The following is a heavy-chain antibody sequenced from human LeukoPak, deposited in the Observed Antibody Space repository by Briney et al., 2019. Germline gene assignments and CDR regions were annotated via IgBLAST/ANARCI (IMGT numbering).Heavy chain of an antibody. J-gene: IGHJ4*02. Sequence: ASVKVSCKASGGTFSSYAISWVRQAPGQGLEWMGGIIPIFGTANYAQKFQGRVTMTEDTSTDTAYMELSSLRSEDTAVYYCATGGGRGYSYGYWGQGTLVTVSS. CDR2: IIPIFGTA. CDR1: GGTFSSYA. V-gene: IGHV1-69*06. CDR3: ATGGGRGYSYGY. D-gene: IGHD5-18*01.